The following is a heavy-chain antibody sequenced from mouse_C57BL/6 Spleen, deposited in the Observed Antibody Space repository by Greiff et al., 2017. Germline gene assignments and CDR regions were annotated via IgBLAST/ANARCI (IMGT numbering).Heavy chain of an antibody. Sequence: VQLQQSGPELVKPGASVKISCKASGYAFSSSWMNWVKQRPGKGLEWIGRIYPGDGDTNYNGKFKGKATLTVDQSSNTAYMQLSSLSSDDSAVYFCAREGADYDPFAYWGQGTLVTVSA. CDR1: GYAFSSSW. V-gene: IGHV1-82*01. CDR2: IYPGDGDT. CDR3: AREGADYDPFAY. D-gene: IGHD2-4*01. J-gene: IGHJ3*01.